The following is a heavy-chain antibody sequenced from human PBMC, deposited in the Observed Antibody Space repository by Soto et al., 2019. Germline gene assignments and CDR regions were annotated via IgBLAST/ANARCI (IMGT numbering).Heavy chain of an antibody. D-gene: IGHD3-16*01. V-gene: IGHV4-4*07. CDR2: MSVTEYT. J-gene: IGHJ4*02. CDR1: GASVCDYY. CDR3: ARLEGSGLSDY. Sequence: QVQLQESGPGVVKPSETLSLICNVSGASVCDYYWTWIRQPAGGGLEWVVRMSVTEYTNYNPSLEGRPTISLDTTRNQCSLQLPSVTAADTARYYCARLEGSGLSDYSRQGTPVTVSS.